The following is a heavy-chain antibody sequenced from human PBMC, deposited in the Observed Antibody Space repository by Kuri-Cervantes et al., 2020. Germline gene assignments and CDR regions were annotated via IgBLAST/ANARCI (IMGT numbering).Heavy chain of an antibody. J-gene: IGHJ4*02. D-gene: IGHD4-17*01. CDR1: GYTFTGYY. V-gene: IGHV1-2*02. CDR2: INPNSGGT. CDR3: ARGPTTYYFDY. Sequence: GGSLRLSCKASGYTFTGYYMHWVRQAPGQGLEWMGWINPNSGGTNYAQKFQGRVTITADESTSTAYMELSSLRSEDTAVYYCARGPTTYYFDYWGQGTLVTVSS.